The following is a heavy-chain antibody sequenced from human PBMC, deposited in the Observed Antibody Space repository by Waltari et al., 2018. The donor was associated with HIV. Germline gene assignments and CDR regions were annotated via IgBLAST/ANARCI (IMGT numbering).Heavy chain of an antibody. CDR2: FSRSRNII. CDR3: AREGGYDSSGYLRGFDL. Sequence: EMQLVESGGGLAQPGGSLRLSCAASGFTFSSYSMNWVRQAPEKGLGWVAYFSRSRNIIYYADSVKGRFTISRDNAKNSLYLQMDSLGAEDTAVYYCAREGGYDSSGYLRGFDLWGRGTLVTV. CDR1: GFTFSSYS. D-gene: IGHD3-22*01. V-gene: IGHV3-48*04. J-gene: IGHJ2*01.